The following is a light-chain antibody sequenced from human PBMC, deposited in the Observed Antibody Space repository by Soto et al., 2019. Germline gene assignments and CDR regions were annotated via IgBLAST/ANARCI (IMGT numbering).Light chain of an antibody. CDR2: EVT. J-gene: IGLJ3*02. CDR1: NSDIGRYDH. CDR3: ASWDDNLNGWA. V-gene: IGLV2-14*01. Sequence: QSALTQPASVSGSPGQSITISCTGSNSDIGRYDHVSWYQHHPGRAPKLLISEVTKRPSGISDRFSGSKSGYTASLTISGLQAEDEADYFCASWDDNLNGWAFGGGTKLTVL.